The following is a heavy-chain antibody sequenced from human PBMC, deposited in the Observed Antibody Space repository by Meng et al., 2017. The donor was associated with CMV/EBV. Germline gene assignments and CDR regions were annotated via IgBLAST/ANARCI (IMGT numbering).Heavy chain of an antibody. CDR1: GFTFSPAW. J-gene: IGHJ2*01. V-gene: IGHV3-15*01. CDR3: THINNDWFFHL. D-gene: IGHD1-14*01. Sequence: GESLKISCTASGFTFSPAWMSWVRQAPGEGLEWVGRIKSKGSGETTDYAAPVKGRFAISRDDSKSTVYVEMNSLKTEDTGVYYCTHINNDWFFHLWGRGTLVTVSS. CDR2: IKSKGSGETT.